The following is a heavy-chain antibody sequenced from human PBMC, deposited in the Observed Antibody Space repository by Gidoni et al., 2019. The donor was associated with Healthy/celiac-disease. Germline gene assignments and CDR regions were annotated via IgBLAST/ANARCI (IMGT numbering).Heavy chain of an antibody. CDR1: GLTFSSYA. Sequence: QVQLVEPGGGVVQPGTSLRPSCAASGLTFSSYALPWDRQAPGKGLEWVAVRSYDGSNKYYAGSGKGRFTISRDNSKNTLYLQMNSLRAEDTAVYYCARDRGVAARPDYYYGMDVWGQGTTVTVSS. V-gene: IGHV3-30*04. CDR3: ARDRGVAARPDYYYGMDV. CDR2: RSYDGSNK. J-gene: IGHJ6*02. D-gene: IGHD6-6*01.